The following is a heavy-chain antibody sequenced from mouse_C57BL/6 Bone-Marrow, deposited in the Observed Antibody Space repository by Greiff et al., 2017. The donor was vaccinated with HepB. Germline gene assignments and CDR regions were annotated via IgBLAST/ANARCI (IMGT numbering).Heavy chain of an antibody. J-gene: IGHJ4*01. CDR2: IDPSDSYT. CDR3: AREGITTVVATVVRNAMDY. V-gene: IGHV1-69*01. D-gene: IGHD1-1*01. CDR1: GYTFTSYW. Sequence: QVQLQQPGAELVMPGASVKLSCKASGYTFTSYWMHWVKQRPGQGLEWIGEIDPSDSYTNYNQKFKGKSTLTVDKSSSTAYMQLSSLTSEDSAVYYCAREGITTVVATVVRNAMDYWGQGTSVTVSS.